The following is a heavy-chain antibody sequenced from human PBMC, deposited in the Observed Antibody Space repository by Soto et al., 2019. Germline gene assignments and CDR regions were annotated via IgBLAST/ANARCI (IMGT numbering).Heavy chain of an antibody. CDR1: RGTFGNYA. J-gene: IGHJ6*02. CDR2: IMPVFGTV. D-gene: IGHD3-10*01. CDR3: ARVSAPGIYGEDV. V-gene: IGHV1-69*06. Sequence: SVKVSCKASRGTFGNYAVSWVRQAPGQGLEWMGGIMPVFGTVNYAQKFQGRVTITADKFTNTAYMELSSLTSQDTAIYYCARVSAPGIYGEDVWGPGTTVTVSS.